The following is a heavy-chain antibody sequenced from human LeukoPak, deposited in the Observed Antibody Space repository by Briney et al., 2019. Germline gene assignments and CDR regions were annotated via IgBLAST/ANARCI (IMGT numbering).Heavy chain of an antibody. CDR1: GFTFSSYA. CDR3: AKDRVVVVPAESYFDY. D-gene: IGHD2-2*01. J-gene: IGHJ4*02. V-gene: IGHV3-23*01. Sequence: HTGGSLRLSCAASGFTFSSYAMSWVRQAPGKGLEWVSAISGSGGSTYYADSVKDRFTISRDNSKNTLYLQMNSLRAEDTAVYYCAKDRVVVVPAESYFDYWGQGTLVTVSS. CDR2: ISGSGGST.